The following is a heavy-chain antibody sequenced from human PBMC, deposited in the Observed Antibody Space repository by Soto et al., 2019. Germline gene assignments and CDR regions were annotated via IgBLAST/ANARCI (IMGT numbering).Heavy chain of an antibody. CDR1: GFTFSNYW. CDR3: ARPWNSDYTTDAYDI. CDR2: IKLDGSEK. J-gene: IGHJ3*02. V-gene: IGHV3-7*01. D-gene: IGHD3-3*01. Sequence: GGSLRLSCAASGFTFSNYWMTWVRQAPGKGLEWVANIKLDGSEKYYVDSVKGRFTISRDNAKSSLYLQMNSLRAEDTAVYYCARPWNSDYTTDAYDIWGQGTMVTVSS.